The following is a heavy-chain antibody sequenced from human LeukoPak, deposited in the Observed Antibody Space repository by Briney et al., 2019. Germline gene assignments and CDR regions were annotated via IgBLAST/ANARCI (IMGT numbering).Heavy chain of an antibody. D-gene: IGHD1-7*01. CDR2: MNPNSGNT. CDR3: ARAAGARTGTTDY. V-gene: IGHV1-8*01. J-gene: IGHJ4*02. CDR1: GYTFTSYD. Sequence: ASVKVSCKASGYTFTSYDINWVRQATGQGLAWMGWMNPNSGNTGYAQKFQGRVTMTRNTSISTAYMELSSLRSEDTDVYYCARAAGARTGTTDYWGQGTLVTVSS.